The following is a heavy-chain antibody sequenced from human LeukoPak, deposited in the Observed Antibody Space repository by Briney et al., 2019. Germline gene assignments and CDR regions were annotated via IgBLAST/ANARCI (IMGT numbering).Heavy chain of an antibody. Sequence: ASVKVSCKGSGYTFTSYGISWVRQAPGQGVEWMGWISAYNGNTNYAQKLQGRVTMTTDTSTSTAYMEPRSLRSDDTAVYYCARLRSGSYPFDNWGQGTLVTVSS. CDR1: GYTFTSYG. CDR2: ISAYNGNT. CDR3: ARLRSGSYPFDN. J-gene: IGHJ4*02. V-gene: IGHV1-18*01. D-gene: IGHD1-26*01.